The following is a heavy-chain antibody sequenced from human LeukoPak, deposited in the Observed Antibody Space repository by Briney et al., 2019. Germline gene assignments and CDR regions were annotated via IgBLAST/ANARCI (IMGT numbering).Heavy chain of an antibody. CDR2: IYYSRST. CDR1: GXSIXXXXYY. V-gene: IGHV4-39*01. Sequence: GXSIXXXXYYXGWXRQPPXKGXEWIGSIYYSRSTYYNPSLKSRVTISVDTSKNQFSLKLSSVTAADTAVYYCARLGSSWYFDYWGQGTLVTVSS. J-gene: IGHJ4*02. CDR3: ARLGSSWYFDY. D-gene: IGHD6-13*01.